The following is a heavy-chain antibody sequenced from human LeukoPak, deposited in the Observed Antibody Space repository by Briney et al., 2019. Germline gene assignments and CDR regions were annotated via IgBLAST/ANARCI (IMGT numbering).Heavy chain of an antibody. D-gene: IGHD3-10*01. CDR1: GGTFSSYA. V-gene: IGHV1-69*01. CDR2: VIPIFGTA. CDR3: ARDYYGSGSYYKPLDY. J-gene: IGHJ4*02. Sequence: SVKVSCKASGGTFSSYAISWVRQAPGQGLEWMGGVIPIFGTANYAQKFQGRVTITADESTSTAYMELSSLRSEDTAVYYCARDYYGSGSYYKPLDYWGQGTLVTVSS.